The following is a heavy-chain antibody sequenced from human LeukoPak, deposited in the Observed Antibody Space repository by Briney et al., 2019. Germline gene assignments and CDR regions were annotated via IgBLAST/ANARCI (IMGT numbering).Heavy chain of an antibody. CDR1: GFTFSNAW. J-gene: IGHJ4*02. D-gene: IGHD2-2*01. CDR3: ARVGSGYCSSTSCSNRDY. CDR2: IKSKTDGGTT. Sequence: PGGSLRLSCAASGFTFSNAWMSWVRQAPGKGLEWVGRIKSKTDGGTTDYAAPVKGRFTISRDDSKNTLYLQMNSLKTEDTAVYYCARVGSGYCSSTSCSNRDYWGQGTLVTVSS. V-gene: IGHV3-15*01.